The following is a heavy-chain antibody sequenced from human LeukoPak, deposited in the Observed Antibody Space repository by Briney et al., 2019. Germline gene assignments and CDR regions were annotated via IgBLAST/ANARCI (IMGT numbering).Heavy chain of an antibody. V-gene: IGHV3-23*01. CDR3: AAGVVGATFEY. J-gene: IGHJ4*02. D-gene: IGHD3-10*01. Sequence: GGSLRLSCAASGFTFSSYAMSGVRQAPGKGLEWVSAISGSGGSTYYADSVKGRFTISRDNSKNTLFLQMSSLRADDTALYYCAAGVVGATFEYWGQGALVTVSS. CDR2: ISGSGGST. CDR1: GFTFSSYA.